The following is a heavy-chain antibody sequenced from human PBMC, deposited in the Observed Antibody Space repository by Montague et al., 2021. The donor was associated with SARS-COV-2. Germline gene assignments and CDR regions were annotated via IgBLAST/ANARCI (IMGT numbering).Heavy chain of an antibody. J-gene: IGHJ4*02. CDR2: IYYRGNT. D-gene: IGHD3-10*01. Sequence: SETLSLACSASGESISSSDHCWAWIRQPPGKGLEWVGSIYYRGNTYYNPSLKSRLTISVDTSKDEISLRLTSVTAADTALYYCARQRLLRVVRNPKDFDSCRQATPVTLSS. V-gene: IGHV4-39*01. CDR1: GESISSSDHC. CDR3: ARQRLLRVVRNPKDFDS.